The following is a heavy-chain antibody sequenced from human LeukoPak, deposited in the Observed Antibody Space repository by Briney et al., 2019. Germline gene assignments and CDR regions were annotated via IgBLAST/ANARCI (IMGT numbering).Heavy chain of an antibody. V-gene: IGHV3-53*01. Sequence: LTGGSLRLSCAASGFTFSSYAMSWVRQAPGKGLEWVSVIYSGGSTYYADSVKGRFTISRDNSKNTLYLQMNSLRAEDTAVDYCAGGYGSGRRENDYWGQGTLVTVSS. J-gene: IGHJ4*02. CDR1: GFTFSSYA. CDR2: IYSGGST. CDR3: AGGYGSGRRENDY. D-gene: IGHD3-10*01.